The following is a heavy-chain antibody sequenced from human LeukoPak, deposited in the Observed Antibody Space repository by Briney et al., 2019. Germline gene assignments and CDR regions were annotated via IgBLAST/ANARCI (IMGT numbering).Heavy chain of an antibody. CDR1: GFTFSSYS. Sequence: GGSLRLSCAASGFTFSSYSMNLVRQAPGKGLEWVSSISSSSYIYYADSVKGRFTISRDNAKNSLYLQMNSLRAEDKAVYYCAGGDYDYFDSLGQGTLVTGSS. CDR2: ISSSSYI. CDR3: AGGDYDYFDS. J-gene: IGHJ4*02. V-gene: IGHV3-21*01. D-gene: IGHD4-17*01.